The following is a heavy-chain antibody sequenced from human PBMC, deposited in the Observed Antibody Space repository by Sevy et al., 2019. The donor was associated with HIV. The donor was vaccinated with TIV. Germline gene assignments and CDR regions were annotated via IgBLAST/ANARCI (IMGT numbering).Heavy chain of an antibody. CDR1: GFTFSSYW. D-gene: IGHD1-26*01. V-gene: IGHV3-74*01. J-gene: IGHJ5*02. Sequence: GGSLRLSCAASGFTFSSYWMHWVRQAPGKGLVWVSRIKTDGSDTSYADSVKGRFTISRDNTKNKLYLQMNSLGAEDTAVYFCARRLMDQSGSYWFDPWGQGTLVTVSS. CDR2: IKTDGSDT. CDR3: ARRLMDQSGSYWFDP.